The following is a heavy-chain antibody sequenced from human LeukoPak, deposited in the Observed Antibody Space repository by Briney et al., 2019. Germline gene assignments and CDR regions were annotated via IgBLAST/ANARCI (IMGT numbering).Heavy chain of an antibody. J-gene: IGHJ3*02. V-gene: IGHV3-7*01. CDR1: GFTFSSYW. CDR2: IKQDGSEK. D-gene: IGHD3-10*01. Sequence: GGSLRLSCAASGFTFSSYWMSWVRQAPGKGLEGVANIKQDGSEKYYVDSVEGRFTISRDNAKNSLYLQMNSLRAEDTAVYYCARDGTTMVRGTRNDAFDIWGQGTMVTVSS. CDR3: ARDGTTMVRGTRNDAFDI.